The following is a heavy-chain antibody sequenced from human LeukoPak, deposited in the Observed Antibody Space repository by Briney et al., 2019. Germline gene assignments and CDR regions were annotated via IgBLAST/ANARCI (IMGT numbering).Heavy chain of an antibody. J-gene: IGHJ3*02. D-gene: IGHD3-10*02. Sequence: PGGSLRLSCAASGFTVGSNYMSWVRQAPGKGLEWVSVIYSGGSTYYADSVKGRSTISRDNSKNTLYLQMNSLRAEDTAVYYCARDLFGEGGAFDIWGQGTMVTVSS. CDR2: IYSGGST. CDR1: GFTVGSNY. V-gene: IGHV3-53*01. CDR3: ARDLFGEGGAFDI.